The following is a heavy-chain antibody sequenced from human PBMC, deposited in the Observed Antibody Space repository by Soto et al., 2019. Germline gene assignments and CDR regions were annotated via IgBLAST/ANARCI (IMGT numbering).Heavy chain of an antibody. CDR2: ISYDGSNK. CDR3: AKDRVRGYCISTSFSEYGGMDV. V-gene: IGHV3-30*18. CDR1: GFTFSSYG. D-gene: IGHD2-2*01. Sequence: QVQLVESGGGVVQPGRSLRLSCAASGFTFSSYGMHWVRQAPGKGLEWVAVISYDGSNKYYADSVKGRFTISRDNSKNTLYLQMNSLRAEDTAVYYCAKDRVRGYCISTSFSEYGGMDVW. J-gene: IGHJ6*01.